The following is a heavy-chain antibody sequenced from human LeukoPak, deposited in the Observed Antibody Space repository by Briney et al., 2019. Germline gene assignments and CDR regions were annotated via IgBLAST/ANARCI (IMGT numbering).Heavy chain of an antibody. D-gene: IGHD3-10*01. CDR1: GGTFSSYA. J-gene: IGHJ4*02. CDR3: ASPRTTVRGAKGAFDY. Sequence: ASVKVSCKASGGTFSSYAISWVRQAPGQGLEWMGGIIPIFGTANYAQKFQGRVTITTDESTSTAYMELSSLRSEDTAVYYCASPRTTVRGAKGAFDYWGQGTLVTVSS. V-gene: IGHV1-69*05. CDR2: IIPIFGTA.